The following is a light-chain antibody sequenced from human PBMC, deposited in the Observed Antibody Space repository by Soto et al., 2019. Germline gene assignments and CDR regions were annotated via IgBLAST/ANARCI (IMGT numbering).Light chain of an antibody. CDR1: QSVSTN. Sequence: DIVLTQSPAALSVTPGERATLSCRASQSVSTNFAWYQQRPGQAPRLLIYGASTRASDTPARFSGSGSGTEFTLTISNLQAEDSAVYHCPQYSNTCRTFGQGAKVDI. V-gene: IGKV3D-15*01. CDR3: PQYSNTCRT. J-gene: IGKJ1*01. CDR2: GAS.